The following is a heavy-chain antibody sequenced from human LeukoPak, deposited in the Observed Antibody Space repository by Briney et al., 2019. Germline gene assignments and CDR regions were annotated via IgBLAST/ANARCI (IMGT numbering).Heavy chain of an antibody. Sequence: ESGGGVVQPGGSLRLSCAASGFTFSSYGMHWVRQAPGKVLEWVAFIRYDGSNKYYADSVKGRFTISRDNSKNTLYLQMNSLRAEDTAVYYCAKDNLLYQLLRGTVTTTSEYFQHWGQGTLVTPSS. CDR1: GFTFSSYG. CDR3: AKDNLLYQLLRGTVTTTSEYFQH. CDR2: IRYDGSNK. D-gene: IGHD2-2*01. J-gene: IGHJ1*01. V-gene: IGHV3-30*02.